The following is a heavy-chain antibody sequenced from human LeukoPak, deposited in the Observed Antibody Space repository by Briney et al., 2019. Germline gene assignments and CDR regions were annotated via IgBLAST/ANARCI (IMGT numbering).Heavy chain of an antibody. V-gene: IGHV4-59*01. CDR1: SRSISSSY. CDR2: IFYSGSP. J-gene: IGHJ5*02. CDR3: ARDNGYSYAP. D-gene: IGHD5-18*01. Sequence: SETVSLTCRVCSRSISSSYWRWIRQPPGKMLEWIVDIFYSGSPKHNRSLQSRVTISADTSTRKFSLKVSSVTAADTAVYYCARDNGYSYAPWGQGNLVTVSS.